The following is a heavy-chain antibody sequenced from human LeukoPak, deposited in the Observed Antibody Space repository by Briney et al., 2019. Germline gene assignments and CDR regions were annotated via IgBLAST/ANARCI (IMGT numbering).Heavy chain of an antibody. D-gene: IGHD5-18*01. Sequence: PGGSLRLSCAASGLTFSSYAMHWVRQAPGKGLEYVSAISSNGGSTYYANSVKGRFTISRDNSKNTLYLQMGSLRAEDMAVDYCATHTAMAERAVISFWGQGTLVTVSS. J-gene: IGHJ4*02. V-gene: IGHV3-64*01. CDR3: ATHTAMAERAVISF. CDR1: GLTFSSYA. CDR2: ISSNGGST.